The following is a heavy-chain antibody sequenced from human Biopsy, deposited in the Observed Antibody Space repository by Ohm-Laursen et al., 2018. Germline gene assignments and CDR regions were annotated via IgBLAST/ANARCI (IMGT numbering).Heavy chain of an antibody. V-gene: IGHV4-59*01. CDR3: ARDDAVTVIRGLYY. CDR2: IYYSGTT. J-gene: IGHJ4*02. Sequence: SETLSLTCIVSGGSISSYYWNWIRQPPGKGLEWIGYIYYSGTTDYSPSLKSRVTISIDKSKNQSFLKLSSVTAEDTAVYYCARDDAVTVIRGLYYWGQGALVTVSS. CDR1: GGSISSYY. D-gene: IGHD2-21*02.